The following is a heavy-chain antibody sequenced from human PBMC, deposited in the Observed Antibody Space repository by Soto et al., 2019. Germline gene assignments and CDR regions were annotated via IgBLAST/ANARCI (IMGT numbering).Heavy chain of an antibody. CDR3: ARDSGYGDPFDY. CDR2: ISYDGSNK. CDR1: GFTFSSYA. J-gene: IGHJ4*02. V-gene: IGHV3-30-3*01. Sequence: GGSLRLSCAASGFTFSSYAMHWVRQAPGKGLEWVAVISYDGSNKYYADSVKGRFTISRDNSKNTLYLQMNSLRAEDTAVYYCARDSGYGDPFDYWGQGTLVTVSS. D-gene: IGHD4-17*01.